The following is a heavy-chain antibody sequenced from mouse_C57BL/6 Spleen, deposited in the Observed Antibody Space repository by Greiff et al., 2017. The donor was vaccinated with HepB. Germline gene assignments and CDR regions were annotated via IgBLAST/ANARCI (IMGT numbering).Heavy chain of an antibody. CDR2: INPNNGGT. D-gene: IGHD1-1*01. J-gene: IGHJ3*01. V-gene: IGHV1-26*01. Sequence: EVQLQQSGPELVKPGASVKISCKASGYTFTDYYMNWVKQSHGKSLEWIGDINPNNGGTSYNQKFKGKATLTVDKSSSTAYMELRSLTSEDSAVYYCARCADYYGSSCGFAYCGQGTLVTVSA. CDR3: ARCADYYGSSCGFAY. CDR1: GYTFTDYY.